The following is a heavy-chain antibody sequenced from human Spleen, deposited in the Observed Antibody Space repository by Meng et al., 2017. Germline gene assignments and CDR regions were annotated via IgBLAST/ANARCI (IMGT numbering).Heavy chain of an antibody. CDR2: INYSGST. CDR1: GGSFSGYY. J-gene: IGHJ5*02. CDR3: ARATAAAAKGRWFDP. V-gene: IGHV4-34*01. Sequence: QVRVTQWGAGLLKPSGTLSLTCAVYGGSFSGYYWSWIRQPPGKGLEWIGEINYSGSTNYNPSLKSRVTISVDTSKNQFSLKLSSVTAADTAVYYCARATAAAAKGRWFDPWGQGTLVTVSS. D-gene: IGHD6-13*01.